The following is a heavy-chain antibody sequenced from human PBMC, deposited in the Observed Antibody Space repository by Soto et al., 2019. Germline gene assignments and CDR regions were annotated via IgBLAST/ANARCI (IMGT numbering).Heavy chain of an antibody. Sequence: PGGSLRLSCTGSGFSFNNHAMTWVRQAPGKGLEWVSGISGSGSTTHYADSVKGRFTISRDNSKDTLYLQMNSLRADDTAVYFCAKDRLMLTMVVVGAFDFWGLGTMVTVSS. CDR1: GFSFNNHA. CDR2: ISGSGSTT. J-gene: IGHJ3*01. V-gene: IGHV3-23*01. CDR3: AKDRLMLTMVVVGAFDF. D-gene: IGHD3-22*01.